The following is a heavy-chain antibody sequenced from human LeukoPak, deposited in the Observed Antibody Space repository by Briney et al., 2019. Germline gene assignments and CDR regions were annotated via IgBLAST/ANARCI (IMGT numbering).Heavy chain of an antibody. CDR2: ISGSGGST. Sequence: GGSLRLSCAASGFTFTSFGMSWVRQAPGKGLEWVSTISGSGGSTYYADSVKGRFTISRDSSNNTLFLQMNTLRPEDTALYYCAKERRGYNYYSSAMDYWGQGTLVTVSS. J-gene: IGHJ4*02. CDR3: AKERRGYNYYSSAMDY. V-gene: IGHV3-23*01. CDR1: GFTFTSFG. D-gene: IGHD5-18*01.